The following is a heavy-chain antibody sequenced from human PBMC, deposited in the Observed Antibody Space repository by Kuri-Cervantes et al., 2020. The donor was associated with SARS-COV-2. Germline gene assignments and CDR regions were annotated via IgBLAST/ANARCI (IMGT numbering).Heavy chain of an antibody. Sequence: GSLRLSCTVSGGSISSYYWSWIRQPPGKGLEWIGYIYYSGSTNYNPSLKSRVTISVDTSKNQFSLKLSSVTAADTAVYYCARDGDDIVAPWGQGTLVTVSS. D-gene: IGHD2-15*01. CDR2: IYYSGST. CDR1: GGSISSYY. V-gene: IGHV4-59*01. J-gene: IGHJ5*02. CDR3: ARDGDDIVAP.